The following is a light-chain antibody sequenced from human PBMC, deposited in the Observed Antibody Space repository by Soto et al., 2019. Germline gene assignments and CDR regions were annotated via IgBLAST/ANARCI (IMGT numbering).Light chain of an antibody. Sequence: ESVLTQPPGTLSLSPGEIATLSCRASQSVGSSYIAWYQQKPGQAPRLLIYDASSRATGIPDRFSGSGSGAEFTLTISSLQPEDVATYYCQKYNCPPATFGQGTKVDIK. CDR2: DAS. J-gene: IGKJ1*01. V-gene: IGKV3-20*01. CDR1: QSVGSSY. CDR3: QKYNCPPAT.